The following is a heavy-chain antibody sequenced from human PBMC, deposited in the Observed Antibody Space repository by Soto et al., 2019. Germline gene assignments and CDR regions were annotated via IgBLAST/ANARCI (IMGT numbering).Heavy chain of an antibody. Sequence: QVQLVESGGGVVQPGRSLRLSCAASGFTFSSYAMHWVRQAPGKGLEWVAVISYDGSNKYYADSVKGRFTISRDNSKNTLYLQMNSLRAEDTAVYYCAKDIEVGAAIYYYYGMDVWGQGTTVTVSS. D-gene: IGHD2-21*01. CDR3: AKDIEVGAAIYYYYGMDV. V-gene: IGHV3-30*04. CDR1: GFTFSSYA. CDR2: ISYDGSNK. J-gene: IGHJ6*02.